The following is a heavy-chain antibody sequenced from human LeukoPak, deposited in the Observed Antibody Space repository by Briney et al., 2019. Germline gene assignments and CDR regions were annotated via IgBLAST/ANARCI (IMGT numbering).Heavy chain of an antibody. CDR1: GFTFSSYA. Sequence: GGSLRLSCAASGFTFSSYAMSWVRQAPGKGLEWVSAISGSGGSTYYADSVKGRFTISRDNSKNTLYLQMNSLRAEDTAVYYCAKGGSGYYAYYFDYWGQGTLVTVSA. D-gene: IGHD3-22*01. V-gene: IGHV3-23*01. CDR2: ISGSGGST. CDR3: AKGGSGYYAYYFDY. J-gene: IGHJ4*02.